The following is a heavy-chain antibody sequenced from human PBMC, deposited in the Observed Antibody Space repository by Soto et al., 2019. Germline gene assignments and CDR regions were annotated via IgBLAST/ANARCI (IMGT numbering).Heavy chain of an antibody. V-gene: IGHV3-23*01. CDR1: GFTFSSYA. J-gene: IGHJ6*02. D-gene: IGHD3-10*01. CDR2: ISYSGVST. Sequence: AGGSLRLSCAASGFTFSSYAMTWVRQAPGKGLEWVSAISYSGVSTYYADSVKGRFTISRDNAKNSLYLQMNSLRAEDTAVYYCARDPRRAYGSAPTYYYYGMDVWGQGTTVTVSS. CDR3: ARDPRRAYGSAPTYYYYGMDV.